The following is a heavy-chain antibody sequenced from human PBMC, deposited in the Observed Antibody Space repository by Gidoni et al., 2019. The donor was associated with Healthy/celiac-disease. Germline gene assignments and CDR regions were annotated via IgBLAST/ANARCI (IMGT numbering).Heavy chain of an antibody. V-gene: IGHV1-69*01. CDR1: GGSFSSYA. CDR3: ARRRFLESDWYFDL. D-gene: IGHD3-3*01. CDR2: MIPIFGTA. J-gene: IGHJ2*01. Sequence: QVQLVQSGAEVKKPGSSVKVSCKASGGSFSSYAISWVRPAPGQGLEWMVGMIPIFGTANYAQKFQGRVTITADESTSTAYMELSSLRSEDTAVYYCARRRFLESDWYFDLWGRGTLVTVSS.